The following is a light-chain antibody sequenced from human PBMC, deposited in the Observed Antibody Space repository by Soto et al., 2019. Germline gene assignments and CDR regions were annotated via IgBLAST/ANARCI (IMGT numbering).Light chain of an antibody. CDR2: DVT. J-gene: IGLJ1*01. V-gene: IGLV2-14*01. CDR3: ISYASINTDV. Sequence: QSALTQPASVSGSPGQSITISCTGTSSDVGGYDYVSWYRQHPGKAPKLMIYDVTNRPSGVSNRFSGSKSGNTASLTISGLQAEDEADYYCISYASINTDVFGTGTKVTVL. CDR1: SSDVGGYDY.